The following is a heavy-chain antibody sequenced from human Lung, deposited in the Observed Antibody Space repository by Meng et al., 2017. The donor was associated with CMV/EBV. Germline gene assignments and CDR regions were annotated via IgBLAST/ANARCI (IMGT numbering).Heavy chain of an antibody. V-gene: IGHV4-39*07. CDR3: TRDPHCSSASCLKFDP. CDR1: GGSISSSSYY. Sequence: GSLRLXXTVSGGSISSSSYYWGWIRQPPGKGLEWIGSIYYSGSTYYNSSLKSRVIMSLDTSKNQFSLELNSVTAADTAVYYCTRDPHCSSASCLKFDPWGQGTLVTVSS. CDR2: IYYSGST. J-gene: IGHJ5*02. D-gene: IGHD2-2*01.